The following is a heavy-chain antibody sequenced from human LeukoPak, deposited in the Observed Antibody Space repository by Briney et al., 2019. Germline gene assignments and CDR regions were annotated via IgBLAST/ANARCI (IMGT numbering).Heavy chain of an antibody. J-gene: IGHJ4*02. Sequence: ASVKVSCKASGGTFSSYAISWVRQAPGQGLEWMGGIIPIFGTANYAQKFQGRVTITTDESTSTAYMELSSLRSEDTAVYYCARGRYDILTGYSDWGQGTLVTVSS. D-gene: IGHD3-9*01. CDR2: IIPIFGTA. V-gene: IGHV1-69*05. CDR3: ARGRYDILTGYSD. CDR1: GGTFSSYA.